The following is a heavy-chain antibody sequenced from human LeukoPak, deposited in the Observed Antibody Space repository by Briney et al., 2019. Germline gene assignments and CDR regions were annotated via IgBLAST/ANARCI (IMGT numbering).Heavy chain of an antibody. J-gene: IGHJ5*02. V-gene: IGHV3-11*04. Sequence: GGSLRLSCAASGFTFRDYYMTWIRQAPGKGLEWVSYITSSGSTIYYADSVKGRFTISRDNAKNSLYLQTNSLRLEDTAVYYCARGPVSPGWFDPWGQGTLVTVSS. CDR3: ARGPVSPGWFDP. CDR2: ITSSGSTI. CDR1: GFTFRDYY.